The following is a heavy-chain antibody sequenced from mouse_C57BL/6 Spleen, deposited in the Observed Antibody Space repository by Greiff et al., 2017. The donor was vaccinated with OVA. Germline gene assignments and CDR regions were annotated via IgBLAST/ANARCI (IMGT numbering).Heavy chain of an antibody. CDR1: GYAFSSSW. Sequence: QVQLQQSGPELVKPGASVKISCKASGYAFSSSWMNWVKQRPGKGLEWIGRIYPGDGDTNYNGKFKGKSTLTVDKSSSTAYMQLSSLTSEDSAVYYCASPHYYGSSYGYFDVWGTGTTVTVSS. D-gene: IGHD1-1*01. J-gene: IGHJ1*03. V-gene: IGHV1-82*01. CDR2: IYPGDGDT. CDR3: ASPHYYGSSYGYFDV.